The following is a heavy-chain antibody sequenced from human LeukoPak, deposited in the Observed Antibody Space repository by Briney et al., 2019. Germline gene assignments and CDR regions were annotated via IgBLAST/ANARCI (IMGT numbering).Heavy chain of an antibody. Sequence: PSETLSLTCTVSGGSISSYYWSWIRQPPGKGLERIGYIYYSGSSNYNPSLKSRVTISVDTSKNQFSLKLSSVTAADTAVYYCAGHGIGTTGAWGFGYWGQGTLVTVSS. CDR1: GGSISSYY. D-gene: IGHD1-1*01. J-gene: IGHJ4*02. CDR2: IYYSGSS. CDR3: AGHGIGTTGAWGFGY. V-gene: IGHV4-59*12.